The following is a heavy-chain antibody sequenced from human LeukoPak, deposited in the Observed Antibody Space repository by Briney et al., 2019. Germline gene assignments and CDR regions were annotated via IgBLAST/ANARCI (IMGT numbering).Heavy chain of an antibody. Sequence: ASVKVSCKASGYTFTGYYMNWVRQAPGQGLEWMGWINPNSGGTNYAQKFQGRVTMTRDTSISTAYMELSRLRSDDTAVYYCARVYDSSGYYPNWYFDLWGRGTLVTVSS. CDR3: ARVYDSSGYYPNWYFDL. D-gene: IGHD3-22*01. V-gene: IGHV1-2*02. J-gene: IGHJ2*01. CDR2: INPNSGGT. CDR1: GYTFTGYY.